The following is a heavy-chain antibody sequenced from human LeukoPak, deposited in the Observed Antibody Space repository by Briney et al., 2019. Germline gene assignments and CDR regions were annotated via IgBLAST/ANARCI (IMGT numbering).Heavy chain of an antibody. CDR3: ANSPSSFAPKSYYGLDV. CDR1: GASISTYF. J-gene: IGHJ6*02. V-gene: IGHV4-59*01. D-gene: IGHD2-2*01. Sequence: KPSETLSLTCAVSGASISTYFWSWIRQPPGKGLEWIGYIYYSGSTNYNPSLKSRVTISLDTSKNQISLKVSSVTAADTAVYYCANSPSSFAPKSYYGLDVWGQGTTVTVSS. CDR2: IYYSGST.